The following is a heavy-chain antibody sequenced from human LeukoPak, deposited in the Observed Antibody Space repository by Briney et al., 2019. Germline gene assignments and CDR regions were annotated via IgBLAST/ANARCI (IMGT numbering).Heavy chain of an antibody. J-gene: IGHJ3*02. CDR1: GFAFDDYG. D-gene: IGHD6-19*01. CDR2: INWNGGST. V-gene: IGHV3-20*04. CDR3: AKSMRQSLYSSGPGAFDI. Sequence: RPGGSLRLSCAASGFAFDDYGMSWVRQAPGKGLEWVSGINWNGGSTGYADSVKGRFTISRDNAKNTLYLQMNSLRAEDTAVYYCAKSMRQSLYSSGPGAFDIWGQGTMVTVSS.